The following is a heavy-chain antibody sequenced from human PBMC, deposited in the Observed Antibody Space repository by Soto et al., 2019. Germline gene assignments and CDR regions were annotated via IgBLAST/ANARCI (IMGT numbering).Heavy chain of an antibody. CDR3: ARHGNVLRFLEWSYYYMDV. CDR2: IYPGDSDT. J-gene: IGHJ6*03. Sequence: GESLKISCKGSGYSFTSYWIGWVRQMPGKGLEWMGIIYPGDSDTRYSPSFQGQVTISADKSISTAYLQWSSLKASDTAMYYSARHGNVLRFLEWSYYYMDVWGKGTTVTVSS. D-gene: IGHD3-3*01. V-gene: IGHV5-51*01. CDR1: GYSFTSYW.